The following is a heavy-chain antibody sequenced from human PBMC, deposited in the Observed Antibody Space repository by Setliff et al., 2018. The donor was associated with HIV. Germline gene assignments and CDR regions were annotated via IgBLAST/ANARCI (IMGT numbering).Heavy chain of an antibody. CDR1: GYTFTSYD. D-gene: IGHD3-22*01. CDR3: ARATDYGSSCYYSRNCDY. J-gene: IGHJ4*02. V-gene: IGHV1-8*01. CDR2: MNPNSGNT. Sequence: ASVKVSCKASGYTFTSYDINWVRQASGQVLEWMGWMNPNSGNTGYAQKFQGRVTMTRNTSIRTAYMELSSLRSEDTTEYYCARATDYGSSCYYSRNCDYWGRGTLVTVSS.